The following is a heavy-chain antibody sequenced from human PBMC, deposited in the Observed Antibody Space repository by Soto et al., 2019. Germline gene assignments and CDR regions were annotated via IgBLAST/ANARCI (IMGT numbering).Heavy chain of an antibody. V-gene: IGHV3-23*01. CDR1: GFTFSSYA. Sequence: GGSLRLSCAASGFTFSSYAMSWVRQAPGKGLEWVSAISGSGGSTYYADSVKGRFTISRDNSKNTLYLQMNSLRAEDTAVYYCARDWSRYYGMDVWGQGTTVTVSS. D-gene: IGHD3-3*01. CDR2: ISGSGGST. CDR3: ARDWSRYYGMDV. J-gene: IGHJ6*02.